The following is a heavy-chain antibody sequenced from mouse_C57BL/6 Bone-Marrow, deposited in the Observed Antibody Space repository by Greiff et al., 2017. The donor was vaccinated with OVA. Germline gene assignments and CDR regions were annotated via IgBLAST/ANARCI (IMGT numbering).Heavy chain of an antibody. Sequence: QVQLQQPGTELVKPGASVKLSCKASGYTFTSYWMHWVKQRPGQGLEWIGNINPSNGGTNYNEKFKSKATLTVDKSSSTAYMQLSSLTSEDSAIYNCARAGWEGTALLAYWGQGTLVTVSA. CDR1: GYTFTSYW. V-gene: IGHV1-53*01. D-gene: IGHD6-1*01. J-gene: IGHJ3*01. CDR3: ARAGWEGTALLAY. CDR2: INPSNGGT.